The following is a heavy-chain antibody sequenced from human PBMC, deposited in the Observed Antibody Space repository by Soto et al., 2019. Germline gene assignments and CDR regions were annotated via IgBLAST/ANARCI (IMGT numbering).Heavy chain of an antibody. D-gene: IGHD7-27*01. CDR1: GFTFSSYG. CDR3: ARNLGQPYYFDY. J-gene: IGHJ4*02. CDR2: IWYDGSNK. Sequence: GGSLRLSCAASGFTFSSYGMHWVRQAPGKGLEWVAVIWYDGSNKYYADSVKGRFTISRDNSKNTLYLQMNSLRAEDTAVYYCARNLGQPYYFDYWGQGTLVTVSS. V-gene: IGHV3-33*01.